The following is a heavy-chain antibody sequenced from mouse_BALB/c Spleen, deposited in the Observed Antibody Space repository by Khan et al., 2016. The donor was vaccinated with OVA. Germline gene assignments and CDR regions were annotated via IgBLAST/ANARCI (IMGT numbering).Heavy chain of an antibody. V-gene: IGHV5-6*01. D-gene: IGHD2-1*01. CDR1: GFTFSSYG. Sequence: EVELVESGGDLVKPGGSLKLSCAASGFTFSSYGMSWVRQTPDKRLEWVATTTSGGSYTSYPDSVKGRFTISSDNAKTTLYLQLTSLQSEDTAMYYCARLGKAWGQGTLVTVSA. CDR2: TTSGGSYT. CDR3: ARLGKA. J-gene: IGHJ3*01.